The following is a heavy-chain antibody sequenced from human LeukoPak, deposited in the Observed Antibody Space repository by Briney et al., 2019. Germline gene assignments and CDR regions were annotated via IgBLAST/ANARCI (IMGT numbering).Heavy chain of an antibody. D-gene: IGHD3-3*01. Sequence: GGSLRLSCAASGFTFDDYTMHWVRQAPGKGLEWVSLISWDGGSTYYADFVKGRFTISRDNSKNTLYLQMSSLIGEDTAVYYCAKDGAIFGVVITTYYFDYWGQGTLVTVSS. V-gene: IGHV3-43*01. CDR3: AKDGAIFGVVITTYYFDY. CDR1: GFTFDDYT. CDR2: ISWDGGST. J-gene: IGHJ4*02.